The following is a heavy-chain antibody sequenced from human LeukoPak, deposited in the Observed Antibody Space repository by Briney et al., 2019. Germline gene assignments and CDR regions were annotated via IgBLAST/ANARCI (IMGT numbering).Heavy chain of an antibody. Sequence: GGSLRLSCAASEFSVGSNYMTWVRQAPGKGLEWVSFIYSGGSTYYADAVKGRFTISRDNSKNTLYLQMNSLRAEDTAVYYCARGPSRYHNTGGQGTLVTVSS. CDR1: EFSVGSNY. J-gene: IGHJ4*02. CDR3: ARGPSRYHNT. V-gene: IGHV3-66*01. D-gene: IGHD2-15*01. CDR2: IYSGGST.